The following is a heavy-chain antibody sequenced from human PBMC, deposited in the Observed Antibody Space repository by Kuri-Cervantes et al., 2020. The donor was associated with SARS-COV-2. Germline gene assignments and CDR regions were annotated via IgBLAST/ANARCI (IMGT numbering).Heavy chain of an antibody. V-gene: IGHV3-7*01. D-gene: IGHD3-3*01. CDR3: ARANYDFWSGYYPADY. J-gene: IGHJ4*02. Sequence: LSLTCAASGFTFSSYWMSWVRQAPGKGLEWVANIKQDGSEKYYVDSVKGRFTISRDNAKNSLYLQMNSLRAEDTAVYYRARANYDFWSGYYPADYWGQGTLVTVSS. CDR2: IKQDGSEK. CDR1: GFTFSSYW.